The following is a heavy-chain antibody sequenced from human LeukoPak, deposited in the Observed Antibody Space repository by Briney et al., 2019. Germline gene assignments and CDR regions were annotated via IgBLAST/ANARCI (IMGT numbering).Heavy chain of an antibody. J-gene: IGHJ4*02. V-gene: IGHV1-2*06. CDR3: AREQAMAVAGTDY. CDR1: GYTFTGYY. Sequence: ASVKVSCKASGYTFTGYYMHWVRQAPGQGLGWMGRINPNSGVTNYAQKFQGRVIMTRDTSINTAYMELSRLTSDDTAVYYCAREQAMAVAGTDYWGQGTLVTVSS. CDR2: INPNSGVT. D-gene: IGHD6-19*01.